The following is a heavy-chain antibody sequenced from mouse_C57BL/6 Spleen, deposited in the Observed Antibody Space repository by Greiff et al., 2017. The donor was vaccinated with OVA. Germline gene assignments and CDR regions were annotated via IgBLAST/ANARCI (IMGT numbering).Heavy chain of an antibody. Sequence: VQVVESGAELVKPGASVKISCKASGYAFSSYWMNWVKQRPGKGLEWIGQIYPGDGDTNYNGKFKGKATLTADKSSSTAYMQLSSLTSEDSAVYFCARSPLTTGFDYWGQGTTLTVSS. CDR2: IYPGDGDT. J-gene: IGHJ2*01. V-gene: IGHV1-80*01. CDR3: ARSPLTTGFDY. CDR1: GYAFSSYW. D-gene: IGHD1-1*01.